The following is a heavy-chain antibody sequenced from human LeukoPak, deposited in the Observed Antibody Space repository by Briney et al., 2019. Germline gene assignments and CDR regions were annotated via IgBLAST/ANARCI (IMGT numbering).Heavy chain of an antibody. V-gene: IGHV4-31*03. CDR1: GGSISSGGYY. D-gene: IGHD2-2*01. Sequence: SETLSLTCTVSGGSISSGGYYWSWIRQHPGKGLEWIGYIYYSGSPYYNPSLKSRVTISVDTPKNQFSLKLSSVTAADTAVYYCASPSSTSEYYFDYWGQGTLVTVSS. CDR2: IYYSGSP. J-gene: IGHJ4*02. CDR3: ASPSSTSEYYFDY.